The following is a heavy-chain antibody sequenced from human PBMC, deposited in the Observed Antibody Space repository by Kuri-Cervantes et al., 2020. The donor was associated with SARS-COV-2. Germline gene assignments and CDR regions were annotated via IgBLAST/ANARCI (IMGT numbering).Heavy chain of an antibody. D-gene: IGHD5-12*01. J-gene: IGHJ4*02. Sequence: SETLSLTCTVSGGSISSGDYYWSWIRQPPGKGLEWIGYIYYSGSTYYNPSLKSRVTISVDTSKNQFSLKLSSVTAADTAVYSCARVAGIVATTYFDYWGQGTLVTVSS. CDR1: GGSISSGDYY. CDR2: IYYSGST. V-gene: IGHV4-30-4*08. CDR3: ARVAGIVATTYFDY.